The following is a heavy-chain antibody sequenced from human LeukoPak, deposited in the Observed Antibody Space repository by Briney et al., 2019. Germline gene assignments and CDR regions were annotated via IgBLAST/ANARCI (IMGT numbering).Heavy chain of an antibody. CDR3: GKDDRRYSSSPKDY. D-gene: IGHD6-13*01. CDR1: GFTFSSYW. Sequence: GGSLRLSCAASGFTFSSYWMSWVRQAPGKGLEWVANIKQDGSEKYYVDSVKGRFTISRDNAKNSLYLQMNSLRAEDTAVYYRGKDDRRYSSSPKDYWGPGTLVTVSS. V-gene: IGHV3-7*01. J-gene: IGHJ4*02. CDR2: IKQDGSEK.